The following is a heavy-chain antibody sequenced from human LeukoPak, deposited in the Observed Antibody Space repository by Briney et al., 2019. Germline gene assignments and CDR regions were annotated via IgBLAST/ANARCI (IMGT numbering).Heavy chain of an antibody. Sequence: GGSLRLSCAASGFTFSSYGMHWVRQAPGKGLEWVAVIWYDGSNKYYADSVKGRFTISRDNSKNTLYLQMNSLRAEDTAVYYCAKDQGKAVAAYYYYMDVWGKGTTVTVSS. J-gene: IGHJ6*03. V-gene: IGHV3-33*06. CDR2: IWYDGSNK. CDR3: AKDQGKAVAAYYYYMDV. CDR1: GFTFSSYG. D-gene: IGHD6-19*01.